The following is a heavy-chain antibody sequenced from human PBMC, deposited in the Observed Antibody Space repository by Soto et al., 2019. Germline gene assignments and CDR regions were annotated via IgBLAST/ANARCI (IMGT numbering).Heavy chain of an antibody. V-gene: IGHV3-7*03. CDR1: AFTFSSHW. Sequence: EAQLVESGGGLVQPGGSLRLSCAASAFTFSSHWMSWVRQAPGKGLEWVANIRQDGDEKYYVDSVKGRFTISRDNAKNSLYLQMNSLRAEDTAVYYCARGPYSRSTQYWYYNYGMDVWGQGTTVTVSS. CDR2: IRQDGDEK. J-gene: IGHJ6*02. D-gene: IGHD6-13*01. CDR3: ARGPYSRSTQYWYYNYGMDV.